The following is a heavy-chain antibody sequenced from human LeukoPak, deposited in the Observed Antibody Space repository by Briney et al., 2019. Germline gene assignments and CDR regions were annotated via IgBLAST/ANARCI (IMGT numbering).Heavy chain of an antibody. D-gene: IGHD3-22*01. CDR2: ISGSGGTT. Sequence: GGSLRLSCAASGFTFSSFAMSWVRQPPGKGLEWVSAISGSGGTTYYADSVKGRFTISRDNSKNTLYLQMNSLRAEDTAVYYCAKDSRSGYYNYYYGMDVWGQGTTVTVYS. J-gene: IGHJ6*02. CDR3: AKDSRSGYYNYYYGMDV. CDR1: GFTFSSFA. V-gene: IGHV3-23*01.